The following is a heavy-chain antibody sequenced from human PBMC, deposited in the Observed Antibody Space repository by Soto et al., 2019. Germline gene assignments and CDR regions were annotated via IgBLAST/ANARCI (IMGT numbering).Heavy chain of an antibody. CDR3: ARCTSSGLDY. CDR2: IYYSGST. CDR1: GGSISRYY. J-gene: IGHJ4*02. Sequence: SETLSLTCTDSGGSISRYYWSWIRQPPGKGLEWIGYIYYSGSTNYNPSLKSRVTISVDTSKNQFSLKLSSVTAADTAVYYCARCTSSGLDYWGQGTLVTVSS. D-gene: IGHD6-19*01. V-gene: IGHV4-59*01.